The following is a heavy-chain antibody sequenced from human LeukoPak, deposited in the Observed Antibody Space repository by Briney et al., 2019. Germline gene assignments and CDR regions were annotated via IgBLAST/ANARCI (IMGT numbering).Heavy chain of an antibody. CDR1: GGSISSYY. J-gene: IGHJ4*02. CDR3: AKEAYRYYYDSSGYYPFDY. Sequence: SETLSLTCTVSGGSISSYYWSWIRQPPGKGLEWIGYIYYSGSTNYNPSLKSRVTISVDTSKNQFSLKLSSVTAADTAVYYCAKEAYRYYYDSSGYYPFDYWGQGTLVTVSS. D-gene: IGHD3-22*01. V-gene: IGHV4-59*01. CDR2: IYYSGST.